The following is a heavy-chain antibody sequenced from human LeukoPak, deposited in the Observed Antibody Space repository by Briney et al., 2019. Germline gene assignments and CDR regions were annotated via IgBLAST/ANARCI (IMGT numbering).Heavy chain of an antibody. J-gene: IGHJ4*02. D-gene: IGHD3-22*01. CDR3: ARHRPSTYYYDSSGYYDY. CDR2: IYYSGST. CDR1: GGSISSSSYY. Sequence: SETLSLTCTVSGGSISSSSYYWGWIRQPPGKGLEWIGSIYYSGSTYYNPSLKSRVTISVDTSKNQFSLKLSSVTAADTAVYYCARHRPSTYYYDSSGYYDYWGQGTLVTVSS. V-gene: IGHV4-39*01.